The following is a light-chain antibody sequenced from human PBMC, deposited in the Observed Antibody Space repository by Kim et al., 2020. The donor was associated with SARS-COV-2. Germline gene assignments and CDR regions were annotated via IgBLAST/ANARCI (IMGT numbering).Light chain of an antibody. CDR3: GTWDSNLSVYV. V-gene: IGLV1-51*01. CDR1: SSNIENNY. CDR2: DND. Sequence: GQKVTMSCSESSSNIENNYVTWYQQLPGTAPKLLIFDNDERPSGIPDRFSGSKSGTSATLGITGLQTGDEADYYCGTWDSNLSVYVFGTGTKVTVL. J-gene: IGLJ1*01.